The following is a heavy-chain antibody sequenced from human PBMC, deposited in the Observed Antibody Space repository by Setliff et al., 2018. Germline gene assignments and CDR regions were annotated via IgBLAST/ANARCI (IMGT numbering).Heavy chain of an antibody. CDR3: ARTCSGSGCYAGLES. V-gene: IGHV3-21*01. D-gene: IGHD2-15*01. CDR1: GFTFTSYS. CDR2: ISSSSSYI. Sequence: GGSLRLSCVASGFTFTSYSMNWVRQAPGKGLEWVSSISSSSSYIYEADSVRGRFTISRDNAKTSLYLQMNSLRAEDTAIYYCARTCSGSGCYAGLESWGQGTPVTVSS. J-gene: IGHJ4*02.